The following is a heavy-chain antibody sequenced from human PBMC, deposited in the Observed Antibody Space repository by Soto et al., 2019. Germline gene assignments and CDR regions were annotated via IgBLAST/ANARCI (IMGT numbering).Heavy chain of an antibody. V-gene: IGHV5-51*01. Sequence: GESLKISCKGSGYSFTRYWIGWVRQMPGKGLEWMGIIYPGDSDTRYSPSFQGQVTISADKSISTAYLQWSSLKASDTAMYYCASSGRGRRREGHYYYGMDVWGQGTTVTVSS. CDR3: ASSGRGRRREGHYYYGMDV. J-gene: IGHJ6*02. D-gene: IGHD3-10*01. CDR1: GYSFTRYW. CDR2: IYPGDSDT.